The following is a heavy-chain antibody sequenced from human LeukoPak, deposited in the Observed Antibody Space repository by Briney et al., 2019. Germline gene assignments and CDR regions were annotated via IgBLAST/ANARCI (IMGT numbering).Heavy chain of an antibody. CDR1: GFTFSSYA. CDR3: AKDVIFYWAFDI. V-gene: IGHV3-23*01. J-gene: IGHJ3*02. Sequence: EGSLRLSCAASGFTFSSYAMSWVRQAPGKGLEWVSAISGSGGSTYYADSVKGRFTISRDNSKNTLYLQMNSLRAEDTAVYYCAKDVIFYWAFDIWGQGTMVTVSS. CDR2: ISGSGGST. D-gene: IGHD3-9*01.